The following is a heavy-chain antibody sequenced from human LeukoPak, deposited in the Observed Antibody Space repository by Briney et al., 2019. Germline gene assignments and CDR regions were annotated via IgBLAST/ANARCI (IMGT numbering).Heavy chain of an antibody. Sequence: ASVKVSCKASVYTFTGYYMHWVRQAPGQGLEWMGWIDPNSGDTNYAQKFQGRVTMTRDTSISTAYMEPGRLRSDYTAVYYCARGDIGSVDYWVQGTLVTVSS. D-gene: IGHD3-16*01. V-gene: IGHV1-2*02. CDR3: ARGDIGSVDY. CDR1: VYTFTGYY. J-gene: IGHJ4*02. CDR2: IDPNSGDT.